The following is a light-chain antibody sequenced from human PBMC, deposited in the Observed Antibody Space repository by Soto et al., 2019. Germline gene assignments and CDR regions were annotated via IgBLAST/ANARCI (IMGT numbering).Light chain of an antibody. CDR3: QAWDIITPALV. Sequence: SYELTQAPSVSVSPGQTASITCSGDKLGDNYVSWYQQKPGQSPVLVIYQDNKRPSEIPERFSGSNSGSTATLTISGTQPMEEADYYCQAWDIITPALVFGGGTKLTVL. J-gene: IGLJ3*02. V-gene: IGLV3-1*01. CDR1: KLGDNY. CDR2: QDN.